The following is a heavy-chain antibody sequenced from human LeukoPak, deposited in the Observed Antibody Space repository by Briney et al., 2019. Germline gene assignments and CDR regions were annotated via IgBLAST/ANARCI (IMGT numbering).Heavy chain of an antibody. CDR3: ARDPYSGSYGDSYYYYMDV. V-gene: IGHV3-21*01. CDR2: ITTSSTYT. Sequence: GGSLRLSCAASGFSFSSYNMNWVRQAPGKVLEWVSSITTSSTYTFYADSVKGRFTISRDNAKNSLYLQMNSLRVEDTAVYYCARDPYSGSYGDSYYYYMDVWGKGAT. D-gene: IGHD1-26*01. CDR1: GFSFSSYN. J-gene: IGHJ6*03.